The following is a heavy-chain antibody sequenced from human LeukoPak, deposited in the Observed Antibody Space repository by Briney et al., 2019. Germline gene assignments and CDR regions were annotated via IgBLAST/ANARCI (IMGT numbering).Heavy chain of an antibody. D-gene: IGHD3-22*01. Sequence: ASVKVSCKASGYTFTSYGISWVRQAPGQGLEWMGWISAYNGNTNYAQKLQGRVIMTTDTSTSTAYMELRSLRSDDTAVYYCARNNYYDSSGYHGAFDIWGQGTMVTVSS. CDR1: GYTFTSYG. V-gene: IGHV1-18*01. CDR3: ARNNYYDSSGYHGAFDI. CDR2: ISAYNGNT. J-gene: IGHJ3*02.